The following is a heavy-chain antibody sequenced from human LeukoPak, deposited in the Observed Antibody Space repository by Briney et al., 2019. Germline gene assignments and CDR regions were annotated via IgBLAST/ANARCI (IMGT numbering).Heavy chain of an antibody. V-gene: IGHV4-4*07. J-gene: IGHJ3*02. CDR1: GGSISSYY. Sequence: SETLSLTCTVSGGSISSYYWSWIRQPAGKGLDWIGRIYTSGSTNYNPSLKSRVTMSVDTSKNQFSLKLSSVTAADTAVYYCARDSRRDAFDIWGQGTMVTVSS. CDR2: IYTSGST. D-gene: IGHD2/OR15-2a*01. CDR3: ARDSRRDAFDI.